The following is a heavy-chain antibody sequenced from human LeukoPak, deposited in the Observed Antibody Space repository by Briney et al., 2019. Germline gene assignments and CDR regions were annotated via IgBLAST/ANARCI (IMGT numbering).Heavy chain of an antibody. D-gene: IGHD3-10*01. CDR2: IYYSGST. CDR3: ARRNNYYDSESSYYFDY. J-gene: IGHJ4*02. V-gene: IGHV4-31*03. CDR1: GGSISSGGYY. Sequence: SQTLSLTYTVSGGSISSGGYYWSWIRQHPGKGLEWMGYIYYSGSTYYNPSLKSRATISVDTSKNQFSLRLSSVTAADTAVYYCARRNNYYDSESSYYFDYWGQGTLVTVSS.